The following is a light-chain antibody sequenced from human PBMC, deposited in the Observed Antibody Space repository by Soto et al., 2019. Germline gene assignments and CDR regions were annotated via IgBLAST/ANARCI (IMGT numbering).Light chain of an antibody. J-gene: IGLJ3*02. V-gene: IGLV2-14*01. CDR2: GVT. CDR1: KDDIGRYNF. Sequence: QSALAQPASLSGSPGQSITISCTGTKDDIGRYNFVSWYQHLPGGAPKLLISGVTGRPSGVSNRFSGSKSGNTASLTITGLQADDEATYYCTSYTSISTLLFGGGTKVTVL. CDR3: TSYTSISTLL.